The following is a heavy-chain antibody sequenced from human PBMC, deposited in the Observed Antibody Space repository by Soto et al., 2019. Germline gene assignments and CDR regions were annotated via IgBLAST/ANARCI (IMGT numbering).Heavy chain of an antibody. D-gene: IGHD3-9*01. V-gene: IGHV4-34*02. CDR2: INHSGIT. CDR3: ARGASTERYFSPSGGAWFDP. J-gene: IGHJ5*02. Sequence: QVQLQQWGEGLLKPSETLSLTCAVYGGSFSGDYWNWIRQSPGKGLEWIGEINHSGITNYNPSLXXRATIFVDTSXXQXTXXLTSVTAADTAVYYCARGASTERYFSPSGGAWFDPWGQGTLVTVSS. CDR1: GGSFSGDY.